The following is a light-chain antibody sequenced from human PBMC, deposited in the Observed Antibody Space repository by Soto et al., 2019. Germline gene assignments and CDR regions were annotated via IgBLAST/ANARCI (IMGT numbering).Light chain of an antibody. Sequence: DIVLTQTPLSLPVTPGEPASISCRSSQSLFNSGDGNTYLDWYVQKPGQSPHLLIYALSYRASGVPDRFSGSGSGTDFTLKMRRVEADDVGMYYCMQRMEYPGTFGPGTKVDLK. V-gene: IGKV2-40*01. J-gene: IGKJ3*01. CDR2: ALS. CDR3: MQRMEYPGT. CDR1: QSLFNSGDGNTY.